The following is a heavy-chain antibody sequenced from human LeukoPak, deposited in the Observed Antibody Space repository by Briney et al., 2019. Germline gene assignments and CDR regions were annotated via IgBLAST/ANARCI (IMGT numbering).Heavy chain of an antibody. D-gene: IGHD5/OR15-5a*01. CDR2: FYYSANT. CDR3: ARLSLASGPFYFDS. J-gene: IGHJ4*02. V-gene: IGHV4-38-2*02. Sequence: PSETLSLTCSVSNDSITSGSYWGWVRQPPGAGLEWIGVFYYSANTHYNLSLKSRVTISVDTSKNQFSLSLRSVTAADTATYYCARLSLASGPFYFDSWGQGALVTVSS. CDR1: NDSITSGSY.